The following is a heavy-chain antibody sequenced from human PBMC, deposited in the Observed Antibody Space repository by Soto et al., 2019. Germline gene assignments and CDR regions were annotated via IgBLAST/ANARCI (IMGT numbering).Heavy chain of an antibody. CDR1: GGSISYNSYY. CDR2: IFYTGTT. Sequence: SETLSLTCPVSGGSISYNSYYWCWIRQPPGKGLEWVGGIFYTGTTYYSPSLKDRVTISVDTSKNSFSLNLTSVTAADTAVYFCARLVVVAPVANAWGQGTLVTVSS. V-gene: IGHV4-39*02. D-gene: IGHD2-2*01. CDR3: ARLVVVAPVANA. J-gene: IGHJ5*02.